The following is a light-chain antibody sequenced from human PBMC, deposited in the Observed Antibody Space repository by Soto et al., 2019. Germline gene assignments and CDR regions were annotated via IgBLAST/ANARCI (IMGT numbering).Light chain of an antibody. CDR2: GAS. J-gene: IGKJ4*01. V-gene: IGKV3-15*01. CDR3: QQYRNWPLT. CDR1: KSVGNN. Sequence: EIVMTQSPVTLSASPGERVTLSCRTNKSVGNNLAWYRQKSGQAPRLLIYGASTRATGIPARFSGSGSGTEFTLTIDSLQSDDFAVYLCQQYRNWPLTFGGGTKVDI.